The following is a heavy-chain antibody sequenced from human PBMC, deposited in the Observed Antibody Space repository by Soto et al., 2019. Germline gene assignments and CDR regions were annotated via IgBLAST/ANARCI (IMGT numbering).Heavy chain of an antibody. CDR2: ISYDGSNK. CDR1: GFTFSSYA. V-gene: IGHV3-30-3*01. Sequence: PGGSLRLSCAASGFTFSSYAMHWVRQAPGKGLEWVAVISYDGSNKYYADSVKGRFTISRDNSKNTLYLQMNSLRAEDTAVYYCARDRDYFDYWGQGTLVTVSP. CDR3: ARDRDYFDY. J-gene: IGHJ4*02.